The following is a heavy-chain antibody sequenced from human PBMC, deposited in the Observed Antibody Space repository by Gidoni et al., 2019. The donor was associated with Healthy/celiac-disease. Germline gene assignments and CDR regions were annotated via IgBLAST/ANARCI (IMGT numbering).Heavy chain of an antibody. D-gene: IGHD3-9*01. CDR3: AKKRRDILTGTPYYYYYGMDV. CDR1: GFTFSSYA. Sequence: EVQLLESGGGLVQPGGSLRLSCAASGFTFSSYAMSWVRQVPGKGLEWVSAISGSGGSTSYADPVKGRFTISRDNSKNTLYLQRNSLRAEDTAVYYCAKKRRDILTGTPYYYYYGMDVWGQGTTVTVSS. J-gene: IGHJ6*02. CDR2: ISGSGGST. V-gene: IGHV3-23*01.